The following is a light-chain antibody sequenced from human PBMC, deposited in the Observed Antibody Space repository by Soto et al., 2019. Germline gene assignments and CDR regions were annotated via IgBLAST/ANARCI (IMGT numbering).Light chain of an antibody. Sequence: QSVLTQPASVSGSPGQSITISCTGTSSDVGGYNYVSWYPQHPGMAPKLMIYDVSYRPSGVSNRFSASKSGNTASLTISGLQAEDEADYYCISYTGSSTYVFGTGTKLTVL. CDR1: SSDVGGYNY. CDR2: DVS. CDR3: ISYTGSSTYV. J-gene: IGLJ1*01. V-gene: IGLV2-14*01.